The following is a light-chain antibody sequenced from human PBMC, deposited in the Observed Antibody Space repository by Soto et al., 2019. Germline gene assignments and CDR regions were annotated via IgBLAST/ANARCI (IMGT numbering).Light chain of an antibody. J-gene: IGKJ4*01. V-gene: IGKV1-39*01. CDR1: QNIKNS. CDR3: QESYTAGLT. CDR2: AAA. Sequence: DIRLTQSPSSLSAYVGDRVTITCRASQNIKNSLNWYQHQPGKAPKLLIYAAASLQRGVPSRFSGGGFGTDFTLTISSLQPEDFATYYCQESYTAGLTFGGGTKVDIK.